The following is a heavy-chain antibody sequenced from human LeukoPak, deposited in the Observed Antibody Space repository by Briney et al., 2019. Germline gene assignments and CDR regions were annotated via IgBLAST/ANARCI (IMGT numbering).Heavy chain of an antibody. CDR3: ARAQAETYYYYYYMDV. CDR2: IYTSGST. CDR1: GGSISSYY. V-gene: IGHV4-4*07. Sequence: SETLSLTCTVSGGSISSYYWCWIRQPAGKGLEWIGRIYTSGSTNYNPSLKSRVTMSVDTSKNQFSLKLSSVTAADTAVYYCARAQAETYYYYYYMDVWGKGTTVTVSS. D-gene: IGHD6-13*01. J-gene: IGHJ6*03.